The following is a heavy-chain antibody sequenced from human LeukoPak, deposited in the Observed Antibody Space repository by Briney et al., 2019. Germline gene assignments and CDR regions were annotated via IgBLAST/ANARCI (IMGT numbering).Heavy chain of an antibody. D-gene: IGHD3-3*01. J-gene: IGHJ4*02. CDR1: GFTFSGSA. CDR2: ITGGGDNT. Sequence: GGSLRLSCAASGFTFSGSAMHWVRQAPGTGLDWVSGITGGGDNTFYADSVKGRFTISRDNSKYTVYLQMNSLRAEDTAIYYCAIVSWSGYHSWGQGILVTVSS. V-gene: IGHV3-23*01. CDR3: AIVSWSGYHS.